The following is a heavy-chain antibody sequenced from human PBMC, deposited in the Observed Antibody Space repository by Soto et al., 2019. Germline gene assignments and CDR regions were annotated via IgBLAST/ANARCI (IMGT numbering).Heavy chain of an antibody. CDR2: INPNSGGS. V-gene: IGHV1-2*02. J-gene: IGHJ6*02. D-gene: IGHD5-12*01. Sequence: ASVKVSCKASGYTFTGYYMHWVRQAPGQGLEWMGWINPNSGGSNYAQKFQGRATMTRDTSISTAYMELSRLRSDDTAVYYCARGPYIVATIYYYYYGMDVWGQGTTVTVSS. CDR1: GYTFTGYY. CDR3: ARGPYIVATIYYYYYGMDV.